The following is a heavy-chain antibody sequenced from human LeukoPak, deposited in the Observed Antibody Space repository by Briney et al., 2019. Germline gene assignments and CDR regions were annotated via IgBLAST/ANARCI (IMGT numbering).Heavy chain of an antibody. CDR2: IYSGSST. CDR3: ARESLDDSSGYADY. CDR1: GFTVSSNY. D-gene: IGHD3-22*01. V-gene: IGHV3-53*01. Sequence: PGGSLRLSFAASGFTVSSNYMSWVRQAPGKGLELGSVIYSGSSTYYADSVKGRFTISRDNSKNTLYLQMNSLRAEDTAVYYCARESLDDSSGYADYWGQGTLVTVSS. J-gene: IGHJ4*02.